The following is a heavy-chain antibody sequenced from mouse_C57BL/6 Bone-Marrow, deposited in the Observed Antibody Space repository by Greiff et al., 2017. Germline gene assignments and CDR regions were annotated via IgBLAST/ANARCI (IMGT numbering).Heavy chain of an antibody. D-gene: IGHD2-4*01. Sequence: DVKLQESGPVLVKPGASVKMSCKASGYTFTDYYMNWVKQSHGKSLEWIGVINPYNGGTSYNQKFKGKATLTVDKSSSTAYMELNSLTSEDSAVYYCAREDYDDEAWFAYWGQGTLVTVSA. J-gene: IGHJ3*01. CDR3: AREDYDDEAWFAY. V-gene: IGHV1-19*01. CDR2: INPYNGGT. CDR1: GYTFTDYY.